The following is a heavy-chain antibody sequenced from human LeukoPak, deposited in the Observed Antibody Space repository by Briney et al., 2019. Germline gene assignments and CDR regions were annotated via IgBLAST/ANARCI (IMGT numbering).Heavy chain of an antibody. V-gene: IGHV1-69*01. CDR2: IIPIFGTA. Sequence: GASVNVSCKASGGTFSSYAISWVRQAPGQGLEWMGGIIPIFGTANYAQKFQGRVTITADESTSTAYMELSSLRSEDTAVYYCVRGDDLYGMDVWGQGTTVTVSS. CDR1: GGTFSSYA. D-gene: IGHD1-1*01. J-gene: IGHJ6*02. CDR3: VRGDDLYGMDV.